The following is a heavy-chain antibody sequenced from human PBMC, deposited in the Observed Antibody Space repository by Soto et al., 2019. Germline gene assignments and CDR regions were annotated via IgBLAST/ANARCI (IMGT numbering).Heavy chain of an antibody. Sequence: GASVKVSCKASGGTFGNSAISWLRQAPGQGLEWMGGIIPSFATGNSAPEFQGRLTITADKSTTTAKMELSSLRSEDTAVYYCAGSYYGSGSYWFYGMDVWGEGTTGTVSS. CDR2: IIPSFATG. CDR1: GGTFGNSA. J-gene: IGHJ6*04. CDR3: AGSYYGSGSYWFYGMDV. D-gene: IGHD3-10*01. V-gene: IGHV1-69*06.